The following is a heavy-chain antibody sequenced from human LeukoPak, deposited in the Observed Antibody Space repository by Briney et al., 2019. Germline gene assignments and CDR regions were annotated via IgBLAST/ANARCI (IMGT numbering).Heavy chain of an antibody. CDR2: IYYSGST. CDR3: ARARGYCSGGSCYRGSYYYYMDV. CDR1: GDSISSGFYY. Sequence: SETLSLTCTVSGDSISSGFYYWGWIRQPPGKGLEWIGSIYYSGSTYYNPSLKSRVSISVDTSKNQFSLKLSSVTAADTAVYYCARARGYCSGGSCYRGSYYYYMDVWGKGTTVTISS. J-gene: IGHJ6*03. D-gene: IGHD2-15*01. V-gene: IGHV4-39*07.